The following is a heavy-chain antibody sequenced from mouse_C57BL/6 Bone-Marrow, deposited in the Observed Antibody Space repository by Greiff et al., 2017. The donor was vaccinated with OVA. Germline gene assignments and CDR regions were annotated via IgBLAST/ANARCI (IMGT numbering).Heavy chain of an antibody. CDR2: IDPSDSYT. Sequence: VQLQQPGAELVMPGASVKLSCKASGYTFTSYWMHWVKQRPGQGLEWIGEIDPSDSYTNYNQKFKGQSTLTVDKSSSTAYMQLSSLTSEDSAVYYCARSHYDYDAAYWGQGTLVTVSA. V-gene: IGHV1-69*01. J-gene: IGHJ3*01. CDR3: ARSHYDYDAAY. D-gene: IGHD2-4*01. CDR1: GYTFTSYW.